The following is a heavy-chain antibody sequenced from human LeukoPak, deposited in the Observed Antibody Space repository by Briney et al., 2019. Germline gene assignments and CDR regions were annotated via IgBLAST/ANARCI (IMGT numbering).Heavy chain of an antibody. CDR3: ARADSSGSYRKSYGMDV. CDR2: INAGNGNT. V-gene: IGHV1-3*01. Sequence: GASVKVSCKASGYTFTSYAMHWVRQAPGQRLEWIGWINAGNGNTKYSQKFQGRVTITRDTSASTAYMELSSLRSEDTAVYYCARADSSGSYRKSYGMDVWGQGTTVTVSS. D-gene: IGHD1-26*01. CDR1: GYTFTSYA. J-gene: IGHJ6*02.